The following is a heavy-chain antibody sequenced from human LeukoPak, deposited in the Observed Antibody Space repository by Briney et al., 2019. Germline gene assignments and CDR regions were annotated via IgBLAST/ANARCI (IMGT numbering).Heavy chain of an antibody. V-gene: IGHV3-48*04. CDR3: ARAGDPFQLGSFDT. Sequence: PGGSLRLSCAASGFTFSSYAMSWVRQAPGKGLEWVSYISSSGSTIYYADSVKGRFTISRDNAKNSLYLQMNSLRAEDTAVYYCARAGDPFQLGSFDTWGQGTMVTVSS. J-gene: IGHJ3*02. D-gene: IGHD7-27*01. CDR2: ISSSGSTI. CDR1: GFTFSSYA.